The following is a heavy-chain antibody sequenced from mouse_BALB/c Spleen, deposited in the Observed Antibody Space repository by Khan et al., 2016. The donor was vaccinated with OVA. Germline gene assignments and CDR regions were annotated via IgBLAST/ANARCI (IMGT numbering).Heavy chain of an antibody. D-gene: IGHD2-1*01. Sequence: EVQLQESGPGLVKPSQSLSLTCSVTGYSITSGYYWSWIRQFPGNRLEWMGYISYDGSNTYNPSLKNRISITRDTSKKQFFLKLNSVTTEDTATYYCASKSYGKGAYWGQGTLVTVSA. V-gene: IGHV3-6*02. CDR1: GYSITSGYY. CDR2: ISYDGSN. J-gene: IGHJ3*01. CDR3: ASKSYGKGAY.